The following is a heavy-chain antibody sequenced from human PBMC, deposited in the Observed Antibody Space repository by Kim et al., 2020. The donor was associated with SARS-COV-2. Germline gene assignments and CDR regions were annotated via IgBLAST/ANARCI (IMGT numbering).Heavy chain of an antibody. J-gene: IGHJ4*01. CDR3: ARANYWHSSGHRFDYVY. Sequence: SETLSLTCTVSGDSVTSDYWGWIRQPPGKALEWIGYIYNSGSTNYNPSLKSRVTMSIDTSNNHFSLKLTYVTAADTAVYFGARANYWHSSGHRFDYVYWG. CDR2: IYNSGST. V-gene: IGHV4-59*02. D-gene: IGHD3-22*01. CDR1: GDSVTSDY.